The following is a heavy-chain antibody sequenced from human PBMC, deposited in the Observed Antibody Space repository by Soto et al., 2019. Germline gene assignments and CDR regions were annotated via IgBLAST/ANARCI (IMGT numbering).Heavy chain of an antibody. CDR1: GYTFTSYA. D-gene: IGHD1-1*01. J-gene: IGHJ6*02. CDR3: ARAGYLDV. CDR2: IKAGNGDT. Sequence: ASVKVSCKASGYTFTSYAIHWVRQAPGQRLEWMGRIKAGNGDTKYSQKFQDRVTITRGTSATTAYIELTSLRSEDTAVYYCARAGYLDVWGQGTTVTVSS. V-gene: IGHV1-3*01.